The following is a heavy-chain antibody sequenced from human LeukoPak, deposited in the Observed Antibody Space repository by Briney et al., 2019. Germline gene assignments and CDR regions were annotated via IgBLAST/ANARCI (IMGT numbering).Heavy chain of an antibody. Sequence: SVKVSCKASGGTFSNYPIIWVRQAPGRGLEWLGGIIPIYGTANYALMFQGRITLSAHESTATAYMGLRNLTSDDTAMYFCATHTGGYNYWWFDIWGQGTLVSVSS. CDR2: IIPIYGTA. D-gene: IGHD5-24*01. V-gene: IGHV1-69*13. CDR3: ATHTGGYNYWWFDI. CDR1: GGTFSNYP. J-gene: IGHJ5*02.